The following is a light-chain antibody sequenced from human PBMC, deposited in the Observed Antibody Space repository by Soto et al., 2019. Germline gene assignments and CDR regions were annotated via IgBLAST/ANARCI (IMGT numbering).Light chain of an antibody. CDR1: SSNIGAGYD. V-gene: IGLV1-40*01. CDR3: LSFDSSLSVV. CDR2: GNT. J-gene: IGLJ2*01. Sequence: QPVLTQPPSVSGAPGQRVTISCTGSSSNIGAGYDVHWYQQLPGRAPKLLIYGNTNRPSGVPDRFPGSKSGTSASLAITGLQAEDEADYYCLSFDSSLSVVFGGGTKLTVL.